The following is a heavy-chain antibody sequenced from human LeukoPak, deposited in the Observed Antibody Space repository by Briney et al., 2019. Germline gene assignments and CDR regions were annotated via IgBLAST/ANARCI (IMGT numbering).Heavy chain of an antibody. Sequence: GGSLGLSCTASGFTSSIYRMSWVRQAPGKGLEWVSSITNTGSYKYYADSLKGRFTISRDNAKNSLYLQLNSLRVGDTAVYYCARDDLPEYYMDVWGQGTTVTVSS. J-gene: IGHJ6*03. CDR3: ARDDLPEYYMDV. CDR2: ITNTGSYK. V-gene: IGHV3-21*01. CDR1: GFTSSIYR.